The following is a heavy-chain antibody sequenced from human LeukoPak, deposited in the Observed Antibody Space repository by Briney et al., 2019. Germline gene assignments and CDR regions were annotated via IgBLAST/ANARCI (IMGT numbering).Heavy chain of an antibody. D-gene: IGHD3-10*01. CDR3: AAREGVLYYFDY. J-gene: IGHJ4*02. V-gene: IGHV1-69*05. CDR1: GGTFSSYA. Sequence: SVKVSCKASGGTFSSYAISWVRQAPGQGLEWMGRIIPIFGTANYAQKFQGRVTITTDEPTSTAYMELSSLRSEDAAVYYCAAREGVLYYFDYWGQGTLVTVSS. CDR2: IIPIFGTA.